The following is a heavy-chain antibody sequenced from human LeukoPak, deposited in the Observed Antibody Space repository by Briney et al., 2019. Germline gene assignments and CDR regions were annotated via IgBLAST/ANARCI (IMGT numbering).Heavy chain of an antibody. CDR1: GFTFSNYA. J-gene: IGHJ4*02. CDR3: AKDHLSSTYYYDSRGYPLDY. CDR2: ISGSGRST. V-gene: IGHV3-23*01. D-gene: IGHD3-22*01. Sequence: PGGSLRLSCAASGFTFSNYAMSWVRQAPGKGLEWVSVISGSGRSTYYADSVKGRFTVSRDNSKNTLYLQMNTLRAEDTAVYYCAKDHLSSTYYYDSRGYPLDYWGQGTLVTVSS.